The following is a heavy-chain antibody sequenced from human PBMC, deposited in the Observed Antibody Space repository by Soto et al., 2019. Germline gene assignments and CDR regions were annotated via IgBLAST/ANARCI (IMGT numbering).Heavy chain of an antibody. Sequence: QVQLQESGPGLVKPSETLSLTCTVSNDSISTYYWTWIRQPPGKGLEWIGFIYYSGSTNYNPSLQRRVTISVDTSKNQFSLKMNSVTAADTAVYYCARPGRDWGALHYWGQGTLVTVSS. V-gene: IGHV4-59*08. D-gene: IGHD7-27*01. CDR2: IYYSGST. CDR3: ARPGRDWGALHY. CDR1: NDSISTYY. J-gene: IGHJ4*02.